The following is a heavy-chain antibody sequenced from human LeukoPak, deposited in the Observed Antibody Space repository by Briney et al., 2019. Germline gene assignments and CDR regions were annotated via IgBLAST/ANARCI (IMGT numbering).Heavy chain of an antibody. D-gene: IGHD5-18*01. CDR2: INPSGGST. CDR3: ARGGYSYGSPSPFDY. V-gene: IGHV1-46*01. J-gene: IGHJ4*02. Sequence: GASVKVSCKASGYTFTSYYMHWVRQAPGRGLEWMGIINPSGGSTSYAQKFQGRVTMTRDMSTSTVYMELSSLRSEDTAVYYCARGGYSYGSPSPFDYWGQGTLVTVSS. CDR1: GYTFTSYY.